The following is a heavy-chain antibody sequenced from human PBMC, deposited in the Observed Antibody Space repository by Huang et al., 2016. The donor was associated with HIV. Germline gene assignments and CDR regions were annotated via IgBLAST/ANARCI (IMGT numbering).Heavy chain of an antibody. V-gene: IGHV1-18*04. CDR1: DYTFTSHG. D-gene: IGHD3-22*01. CDR2: ISTNNGYT. Sequence: QVQLVPSGGEVKKTGASVTVSCKASDYTFTSHGISWVRQAPGQGLEWMGWISTNNGYTNYVQKFQGRGTMTTDTSTCTAYMELRSLRSDDTAVYYCGGSSGYWSFDYWGQGTLVTVSS. J-gene: IGHJ4*02. CDR3: GGSSGYWSFDY.